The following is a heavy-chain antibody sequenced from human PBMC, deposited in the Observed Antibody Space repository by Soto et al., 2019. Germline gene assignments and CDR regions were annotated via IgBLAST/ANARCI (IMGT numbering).Heavy chain of an antibody. D-gene: IGHD2-2*01. CDR1: GLGFMPYS. CDR3: APVPAASSYYGMDV. V-gene: IGHV3-23*01. J-gene: IGHJ6*02. CDR2: IVDSGGRT. Sequence: PGGSLRLSFSVCGLGFMPYSMNWVRPADGKGLEWVSGIVDSGGRTFYADSVKGRFTISRDNSKNTLYLEMNSLRAEDTAIYYCAPVPAASSYYGMDVWGQGITVTVSS.